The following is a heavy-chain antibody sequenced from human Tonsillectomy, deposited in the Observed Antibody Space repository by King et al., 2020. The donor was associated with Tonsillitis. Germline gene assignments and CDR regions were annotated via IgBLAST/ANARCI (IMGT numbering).Heavy chain of an antibody. CDR3: AKTHPYYYCSYY. CDR2: MYDSGST. V-gene: IGHV4-59*12. Sequence: VQLQESGPGLVKPSETLSLTCTVAGGFISSYNWSWLREPPGKGLEWIGYMYDSGSTNYNPSLKSRVTISLDKSKNQFSLKLSSVTAADPAVYYCAKTHPYYYCSYYWRQGTLLTVSS. J-gene: IGHJ4*02. D-gene: IGHD3-10*01. CDR1: GGFISSYN.